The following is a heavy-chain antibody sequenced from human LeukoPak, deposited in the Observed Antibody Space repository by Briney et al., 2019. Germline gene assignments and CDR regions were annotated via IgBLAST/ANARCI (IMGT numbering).Heavy chain of an antibody. CDR3: AKDLFLGYCSSTSCYNWFDP. D-gene: IGHD2-2*01. V-gene: IGHV3-30*02. CDR1: GFTFSSYG. J-gene: IGHJ5*02. Sequence: PGGSLRLSCAASGFTFSSYGMHWVRQAPGKGLEWVAFIRYDGSNKNYADSVKGRFTISRDNSKNTLYLQMNSLRAEDTAVYYCAKDLFLGYCSSTSCYNWFDPWGQGTLVTVSS. CDR2: IRYDGSNK.